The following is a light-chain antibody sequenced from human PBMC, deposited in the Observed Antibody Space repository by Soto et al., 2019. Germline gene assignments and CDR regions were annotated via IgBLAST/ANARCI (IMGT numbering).Light chain of an antibody. V-gene: IGLV1-40*01. CDR3: QSYDSSLSGCV. Sequence: QSVLTQPPSVSGAPGQRVTISCTGSSSNIGAGYDVHWYQQLPGTAPKLLIYGNINRPSGVPDRFSGSKSDTSASLAITGLQAEDEADYFCQSYDSSLSGCVFGGGTQLTVL. CDR1: SSNIGAGYD. CDR2: GNI. J-gene: IGLJ3*02.